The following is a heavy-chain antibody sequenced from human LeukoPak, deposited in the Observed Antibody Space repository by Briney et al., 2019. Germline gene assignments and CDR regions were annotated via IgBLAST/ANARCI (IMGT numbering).Heavy chain of an antibody. CDR3: ARDGDRYSSGWYLYYFDY. J-gene: IGHJ4*02. CDR1: GFTFSSYA. CDR2: ISYDGSNK. V-gene: IGHV3-30-3*01. D-gene: IGHD6-19*01. Sequence: PGRSLRLSCAASGFTFSSYAMHWVRQAPGKGLEWVAVISYDGSNKYYADSVKGRFTISRDNSKNTLYLQMNSLRAEDTAVYYCARDGDRYSSGWYLYYFDYWGQGTLVTVSS.